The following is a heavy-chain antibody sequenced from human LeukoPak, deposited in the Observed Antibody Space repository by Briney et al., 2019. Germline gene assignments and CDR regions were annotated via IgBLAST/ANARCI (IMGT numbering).Heavy chain of an antibody. CDR2: IYTSGST. V-gene: IGHV4-61*02. D-gene: IGHD6-13*01. Sequence: PSQTLSLTCTVSGGSISSGSYYWSWIRQPAGKGLEWIGRIYTSGSTNYNPSLKSRVTISVDTSKNQFSLKLSSVTAADTAVYYCARALGSSFPYYYYYMDVWGKGTSVTVSS. CDR3: ARALGSSFPYYYYYMDV. J-gene: IGHJ6*03. CDR1: GGSISSGSYY.